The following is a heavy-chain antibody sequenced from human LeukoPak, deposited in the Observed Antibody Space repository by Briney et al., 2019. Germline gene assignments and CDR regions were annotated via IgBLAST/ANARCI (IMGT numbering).Heavy chain of an antibody. J-gene: IGHJ4*02. Sequence: GGSLRLSCAASGFVVKNNHMGWVRQPPGKGLEWVSLLYSGGGTSYADSVKGRFTISRDRSKNTLYLQMKSLKTEDTAVYYCARALHSYGLSYYFDFWGQGTLVTVSS. D-gene: IGHD5-18*01. CDR1: GFVVKNNH. CDR2: LYSGGGT. V-gene: IGHV3-53*01. CDR3: ARALHSYGLSYYFDF.